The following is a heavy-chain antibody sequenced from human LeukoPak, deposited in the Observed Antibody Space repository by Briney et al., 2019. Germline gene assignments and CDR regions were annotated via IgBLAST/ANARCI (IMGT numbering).Heavy chain of an antibody. V-gene: IGHV1-2*02. J-gene: IGHJ4*02. CDR2: ISPNSGGT. CDR3: ARQEDYYGSGSYSAYFDY. CDR1: GYTFTDYY. Sequence: ASVKVSCKASGYTFTDYYIHWVRQAPGQGLEWMGWISPNSGGTNYAQKFQGRVTMTRDTSISTAYMELSSLRSDDTAVYYCARQEDYYGSGSYSAYFDYWGQGTLVTVSS. D-gene: IGHD3-10*01.